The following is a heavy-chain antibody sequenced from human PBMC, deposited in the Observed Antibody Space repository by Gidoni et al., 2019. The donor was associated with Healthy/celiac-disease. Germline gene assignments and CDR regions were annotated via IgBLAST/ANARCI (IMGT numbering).Heavy chain of an antibody. D-gene: IGHD1-26*01. CDR3: AKFRLGGSYWDGMDV. CDR1: GFTFSSYG. J-gene: IGHJ6*02. V-gene: IGHV3-30*18. Sequence: QVQLVESGGGVVRPGRSLRLSCAASGFTFSSYGMHWVRQAPGKGLEWVAVISYDGSNKYYADSVKGRFTISRDNSKNTLYLQMNSLRAEDTAVYYCAKFRLGGSYWDGMDVWGQGTTVTVSS. CDR2: ISYDGSNK.